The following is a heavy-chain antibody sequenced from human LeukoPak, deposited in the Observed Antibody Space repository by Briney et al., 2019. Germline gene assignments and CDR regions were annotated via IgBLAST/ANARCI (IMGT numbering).Heavy chain of an antibody. CDR1: GFTFSSYA. J-gene: IGHJ4*02. CDR3: ARDRGGYVSPSSPAFDY. CDR2: ISYDGSNK. Sequence: GGSLRLSCAASGFTFSSYAMHWVRQAPGKGLEWVAVISYDGSNKYYADSVKGRFTISRDNSKNTLYLQMNSLRAEDTAVYYCARDRGGYVSPSSPAFDYWGQGTLVTVSS. V-gene: IGHV3-30*04. D-gene: IGHD5-12*01.